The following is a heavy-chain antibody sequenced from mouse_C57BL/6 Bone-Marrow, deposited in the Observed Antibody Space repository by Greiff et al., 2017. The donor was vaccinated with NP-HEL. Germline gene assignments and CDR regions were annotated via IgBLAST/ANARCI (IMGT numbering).Heavy chain of an antibody. V-gene: IGHV1-31*01. D-gene: IGHD1-1*01. J-gene: IGHJ1*03. CDR1: GYSFTGYY. CDR3: AREVDYYGSSSYWYFDV. CDR2: IYPYNGVS. Sequence: VQLQQSGPELVKPGASVKISCKASGYSFTGYYMHWVKQSHGNILDWIGYIYPYNGVSSYNQKFKGKATLTVDKSSSTAYMELRSLTSEDSAVYYCAREVDYYGSSSYWYFDVWGTGTTVTVSS.